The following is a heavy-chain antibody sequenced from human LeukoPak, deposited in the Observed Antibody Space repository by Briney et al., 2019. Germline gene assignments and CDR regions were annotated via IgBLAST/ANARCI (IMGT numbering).Heavy chain of an antibody. CDR2: INPNSGGT. CDR1: GYTFTGYY. J-gene: IGHJ5*02. Sequence: ASVKVSCKASGYTFTGYYMHWVRQAPGQGLEWMGWINPNSGGTNYAQKFQGRVTMTRDTSISTAYMELSRLRSEDTAVYYCARDRDYYDSSGGFDPWGQGTLVTVSS. V-gene: IGHV1-2*02. CDR3: ARDRDYYDSSGGFDP. D-gene: IGHD3-22*01.